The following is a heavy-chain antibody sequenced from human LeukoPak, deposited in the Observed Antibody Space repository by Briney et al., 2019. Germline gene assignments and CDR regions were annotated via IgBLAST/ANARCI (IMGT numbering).Heavy chain of an antibody. J-gene: IGHJ4*02. V-gene: IGHV4-34*01. Sequence: TSEALSLTCAVYGGSFSGYYWSWIRQPPGKGLEWIGEINHSGSTNYNPSLKSRVTISVDTSKNQFSLKLSSVTATDTAVYYCARAGAYCSGGSCYSWAQGTLVTVSS. CDR2: INHSGST. CDR3: ARAGAYCSGGSCYS. D-gene: IGHD2-15*01. CDR1: GGSFSGYY.